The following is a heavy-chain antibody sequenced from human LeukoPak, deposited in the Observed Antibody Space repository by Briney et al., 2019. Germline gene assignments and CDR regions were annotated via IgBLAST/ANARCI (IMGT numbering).Heavy chain of an antibody. D-gene: IGHD6-19*01. CDR2: IYYSGST. CDR1: GGSISSSSYY. V-gene: IGHV4-39*01. Sequence: KPSETLSLTCTVSGGSISSSSYYWGWIRQPPGKGLEWIGSIYYSGSTYYNPSLKSRVTISVDTSKNQFSLKLSSVSAADTAVYYCARQWLGANFDYWGQGTLVTVSS. CDR3: ARQWLGANFDY. J-gene: IGHJ4*02.